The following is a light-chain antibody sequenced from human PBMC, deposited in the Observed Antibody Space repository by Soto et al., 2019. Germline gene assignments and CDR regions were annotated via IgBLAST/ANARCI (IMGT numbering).Light chain of an antibody. V-gene: IGLV2-14*03. CDR2: DVS. CDR3: SSYTSSRSVV. Sequence: QSALTQPASVSASPGQSITISCTGTSSDVGAYKYVSWYQQHSGKAPKLMIFDVSDRPSGVSRRFSGSKSGNTASLTISGLQAEDEADYYCSSYTSSRSVVFGGGTKVTVL. J-gene: IGLJ2*01. CDR1: SSDVGAYKY.